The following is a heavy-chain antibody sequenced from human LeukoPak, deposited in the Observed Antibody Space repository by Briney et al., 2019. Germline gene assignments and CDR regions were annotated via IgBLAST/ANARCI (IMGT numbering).Heavy chain of an antibody. CDR3: ARGRRVVVIRGYYYYYMDV. CDR1: GYTFTSYD. Sequence: ASVKVSCKASGYTFTSYDINWVRQATGQGLEWMGWMNPNSGNTGYAQKFQGRVTITRNTSISTAYMELSSLRSEDTAVYYCARGRRVVVIRGYYYYYMDVWGKGTTVTVSS. CDR2: MNPNSGNT. V-gene: IGHV1-8*03. D-gene: IGHD3-22*01. J-gene: IGHJ6*03.